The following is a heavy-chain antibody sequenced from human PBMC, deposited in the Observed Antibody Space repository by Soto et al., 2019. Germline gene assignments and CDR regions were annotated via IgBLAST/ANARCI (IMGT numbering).Heavy chain of an antibody. CDR3: ARDTGVVAATGRPFYYYYGMDV. J-gene: IGHJ6*02. D-gene: IGHD2-15*01. CDR2: IIPIFGTA. CDR1: GGTFSSYA. V-gene: IGHV1-69*13. Sequence: SVKVSCKASGGTFSSYAISWVRQAPGQGLEWMGGIIPIFGTANYAQKFQGRVTITADESTSTAYMELSSLRSEDTAVYYCARDTGVVAATGRPFYYYYGMDVWGQGTTVTVSS.